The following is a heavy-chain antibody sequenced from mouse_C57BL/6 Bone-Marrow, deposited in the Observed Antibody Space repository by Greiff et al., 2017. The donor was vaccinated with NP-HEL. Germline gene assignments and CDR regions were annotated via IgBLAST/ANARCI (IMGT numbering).Heavy chain of an antibody. CDR1: GYAFSSYW. V-gene: IGHV1-80*01. J-gene: IGHJ1*03. D-gene: IGHD1-1*01. Sequence: QVQLQQSGAELVKPGASVKISCKASGYAFSSYWMNWVKQRPGKGLEWIGQIYPGDGDTNYNGKFKGKATLTADKSSSTAYMQLSSLTSEDSAVYFCAIDYGSPYWYFDVWGTETTVTVSS. CDR2: IYPGDGDT. CDR3: AIDYGSPYWYFDV.